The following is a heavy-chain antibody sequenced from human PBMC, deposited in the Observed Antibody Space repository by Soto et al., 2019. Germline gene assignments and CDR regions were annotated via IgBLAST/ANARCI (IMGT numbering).Heavy chain of an antibody. CDR3: ARDKRDFWSGYYYYYGMDV. Sequence: ASVKVSCKASGYTFTGYYMHWVRQAPGQGLEWMGWINPNSGGTNYAQKFQGWVTMTRDTSISTAYMELSRLRSDDTAVYYCARDKRDFWSGYYYYYGMDVWGQGTTVTVSS. D-gene: IGHD3-3*01. V-gene: IGHV1-2*04. CDR2: INPNSGGT. CDR1: GYTFTGYY. J-gene: IGHJ6*02.